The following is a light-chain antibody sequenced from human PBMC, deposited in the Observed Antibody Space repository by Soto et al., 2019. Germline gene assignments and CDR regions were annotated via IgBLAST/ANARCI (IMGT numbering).Light chain of an antibody. CDR3: CSYVGARTYV. CDR1: VSDVGSFGP. J-gene: IGLJ1*01. Sequence: QSALTQPASVSGSPGQSITISCTGSVSDVGSFGPVSWYQQHPGQVPKLIIYEGNRRPSGVSSRFSRSKSGNTASLTISGLQAEDEADYYCCSYVGARTYVFGAGTKVTVL. V-gene: IGLV2-23*01. CDR2: EGN.